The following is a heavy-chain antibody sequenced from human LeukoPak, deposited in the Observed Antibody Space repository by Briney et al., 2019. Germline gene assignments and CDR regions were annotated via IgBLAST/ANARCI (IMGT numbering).Heavy chain of an antibody. CDR3: APSVRSGGSYYFDY. J-gene: IGHJ4*02. CDR2: INPSDGST. V-gene: IGHV1-46*01. Sequence: ASVTVSCKASGDSLTKYYIHWVRQAPGQGLEWVGIINPSDGSTTYTQKFQGRVTMTTDTSTSTVNMELSSLRSEDTAVYYCAPSVRSGGSYYFDYWGQGTLVTVSS. D-gene: IGHD2-15*01. CDR1: GDSLTKYY.